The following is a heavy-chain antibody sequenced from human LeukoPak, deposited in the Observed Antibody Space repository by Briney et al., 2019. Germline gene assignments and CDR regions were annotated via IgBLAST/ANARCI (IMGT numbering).Heavy chain of an antibody. V-gene: IGHV5-51*01. CDR2: IYPGDSDT. J-gene: IGHJ3*02. CDR1: GYSFTSYW. Sequence: GESLKISCKGSGYSFTSYWIGWVRQMPGKGLEWMGIIYPGDSDTSYSPPFQGQVTISADKSISTAYLQWSSLKASDTAMYYCARRVLLNPNDAFDIWGQGTMVIVSS. D-gene: IGHD3-10*01. CDR3: ARRVLLNPNDAFDI.